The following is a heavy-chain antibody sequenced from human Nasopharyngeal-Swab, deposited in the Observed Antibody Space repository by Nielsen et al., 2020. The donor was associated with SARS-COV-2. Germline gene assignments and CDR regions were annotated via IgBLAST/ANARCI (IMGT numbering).Heavy chain of an antibody. D-gene: IGHD2-15*01. CDR3: ARAVVWVGAAPSAVWGYFDY. Sequence: PGKGLEWIGYIYYSGSTYYNPSLKSRVTISVDTSKNQFSLKLSSMTAADTAVYYCARAVVWVGAAPSAVWGYFDYWGQGTLVTVSS. J-gene: IGHJ4*02. V-gene: IGHV4-30-4*01. CDR2: IYYSGST.